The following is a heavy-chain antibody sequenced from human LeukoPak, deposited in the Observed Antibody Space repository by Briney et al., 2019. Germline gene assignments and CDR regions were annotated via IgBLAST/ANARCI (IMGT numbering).Heavy chain of an antibody. V-gene: IGHV3-21*01. D-gene: IGHD6-19*01. Sequence: GGSLRLSCAASGFIFSSYSMNWVRQAPGKGLEWVSSITSSSSYIYYADSVKGRFTISRDNAKNSLYLQMNSLRAEDTAVYYCAGVSAGSGWYWGYWGQGTLVTVSS. J-gene: IGHJ4*02. CDR2: ITSSSSYI. CDR1: GFIFSSYS. CDR3: AGVSAGSGWYWGY.